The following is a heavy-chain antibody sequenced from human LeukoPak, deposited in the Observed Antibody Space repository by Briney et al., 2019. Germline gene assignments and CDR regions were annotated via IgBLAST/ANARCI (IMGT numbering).Heavy chain of an antibody. V-gene: IGHV4-61*02. J-gene: IGHJ3*02. D-gene: IGHD5-18*01. Sequence: SETLSLTCTVSGGSISSGSYYWSWIRQPAGKGLEWIVRIYTSGSTNYNPSLKSLVTISVDTSKNQFSLKLSSVAAADTAVYYCARDANTAMAYPDAFDIWGQGTMVTVSS. CDR2: IYTSGST. CDR1: GGSISSGSYY. CDR3: ARDANTAMAYPDAFDI.